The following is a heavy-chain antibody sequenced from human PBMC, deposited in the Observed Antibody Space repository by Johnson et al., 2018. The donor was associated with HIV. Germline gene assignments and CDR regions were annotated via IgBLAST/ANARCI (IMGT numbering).Heavy chain of an antibody. Sequence: MLLVESGGGVVRPGGSLRLSCVVSGFTFSSYWMSWVRQAPGKGLEYVSAISSNGGSTYYANSVKGRFTISRDNYKNTLFLQMGSLRLEDMAVYYCARRLSSSWYEGAFDFWGQGTKVTVSS. V-gene: IGHV3-64*01. CDR3: ARRLSSSWYEGAFDF. CDR2: ISSNGGST. J-gene: IGHJ3*01. CDR1: GFTFSSYW. D-gene: IGHD6-13*01.